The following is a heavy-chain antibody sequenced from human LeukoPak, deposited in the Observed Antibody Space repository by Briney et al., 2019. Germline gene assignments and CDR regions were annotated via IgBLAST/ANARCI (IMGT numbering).Heavy chain of an antibody. CDR1: GGSISSYY. D-gene: IGHD6-19*01. Sequence: PSEALSLTCTVSGGSISSYYWSWIRQPPGKGLEWIGYIYYSGSTHYNPSLKSRVTISVDTSKNQFSLKLSSVTAADTAVYYCARGGRAVAGIGYWGQGTLVTVSS. V-gene: IGHV4-59*01. CDR3: ARGGRAVAGIGY. CDR2: IYYSGST. J-gene: IGHJ4*02.